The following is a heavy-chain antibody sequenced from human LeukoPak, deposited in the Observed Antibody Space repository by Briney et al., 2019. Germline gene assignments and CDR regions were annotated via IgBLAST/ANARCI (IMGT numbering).Heavy chain of an antibody. CDR1: GYTFTSYY. V-gene: IGHV1-46*01. Sequence: ASVKVSCKASGYTFTSYYMRWVRQAPGQGLEWMGLINPSGGSTSYAQKFQGRVTMTRDTSTSTVYMELSSLRSEDTAVYYCAREKIAAAGGPQGFDYWGQGTLVTVSS. CDR3: AREKIAAAGGPQGFDY. J-gene: IGHJ4*02. CDR2: INPSGGST. D-gene: IGHD6-13*01.